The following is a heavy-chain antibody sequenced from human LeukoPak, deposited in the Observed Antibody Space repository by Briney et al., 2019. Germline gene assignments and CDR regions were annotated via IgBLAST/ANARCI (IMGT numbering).Heavy chain of an antibody. V-gene: IGHV4-59*12. CDR3: ARGRYGGYYFDY. CDR1: GGSISSYY. J-gene: IGHJ4*02. Sequence: SETLSLTCTVSGGSISSYYWSWIRQPPGKGLEWIGYMYYSGSTNYNPSLKSRVTISVDTSKNQFSLKLSSVTAADTAVYYCARGRYGGYYFDYWGQGTLVTVSS. CDR2: MYYSGST. D-gene: IGHD4-23*01.